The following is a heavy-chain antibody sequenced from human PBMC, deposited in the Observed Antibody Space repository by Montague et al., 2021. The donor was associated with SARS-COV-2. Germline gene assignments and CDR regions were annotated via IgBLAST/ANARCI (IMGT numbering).Heavy chain of an antibody. CDR2: IHHGGST. CDR3: ARDGDEGYFFEY. D-gene: IGHD2/OR15-2a*01. Sequence: TLSLTCTVSGASISSGSYYWNWIRQLPGKGLEWIGYIHHGGSTYYTPSLQSRVAISVDTSKNEFPLKMTAVTAADTAVYYCARDGDEGYFFEYWGKGLLVTVSS. V-gene: IGHV4-31*03. CDR1: GASISSGSYY. J-gene: IGHJ4*02.